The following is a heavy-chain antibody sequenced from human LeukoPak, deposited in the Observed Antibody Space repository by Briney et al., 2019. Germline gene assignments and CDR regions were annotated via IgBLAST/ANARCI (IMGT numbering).Heavy chain of an antibody. CDR3: ARAGSTSRGAAYYYYMDV. D-gene: IGHD2-2*01. CDR2: IRYDGSNK. J-gene: IGHJ6*03. Sequence: GGSLGLSCAASGFTFSSYGMHWVRQAPGKGLEWVAFIRYDGSNKYYADSVKGRFTISRDNSKNTLYLQMNSLRAEDTAVYYCARAGSTSRGAAYYYYMDVWGKGTTVTVSS. V-gene: IGHV3-30*02. CDR1: GFTFSSYG.